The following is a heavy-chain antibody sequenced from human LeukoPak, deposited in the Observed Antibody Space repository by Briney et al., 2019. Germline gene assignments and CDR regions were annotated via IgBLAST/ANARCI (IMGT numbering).Heavy chain of an antibody. J-gene: IGHJ5*02. D-gene: IGHD3-22*01. V-gene: IGHV4-59*01. CDR3: ARVSSGYKDWFDP. Sequence: SETLSLTCTVSGGSISSYYWSWIRQPPGKGLEWIGYIYYSGSTNYNPSLKSRVTISVDTSKNQFSLTLSSVTAADTAVYYCARVSSGYKDWFDPWGQGTLVTVSS. CDR1: GGSISSYY. CDR2: IYYSGST.